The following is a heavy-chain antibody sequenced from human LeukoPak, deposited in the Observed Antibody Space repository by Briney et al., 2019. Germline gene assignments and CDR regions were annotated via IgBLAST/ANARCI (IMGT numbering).Heavy chain of an antibody. D-gene: IGHD1-7*01. J-gene: IGHJ4*02. CDR1: GGSFSVYY. CDR2: INHSGST. V-gene: IGHV4-34*01. Sequence: SETLSLTCAVYGGSFSVYYWRWIPQPPGEGGEWIVEINHSGSTNYNPSLKSRVTISVDTSKNQFSLKLSSVAAADTAVYYCARGRTSWNSALPHDYWGQGTLVTVSS. CDR3: ARGRTSWNSALPHDY.